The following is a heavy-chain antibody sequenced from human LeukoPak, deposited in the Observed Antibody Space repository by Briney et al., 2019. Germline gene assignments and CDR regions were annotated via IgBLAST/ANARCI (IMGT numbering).Heavy chain of an antibody. V-gene: IGHV3-7*01. CDR3: ARGQDYKYFQH. Sequence: GGSLRLSCAASGFTFSNYWMSWVRQAPGKGLEWVANIKQDGSEKNYVDSVKGGFTISRDNAKNSLDLQMNSLRGEDTAVYYCARGQDYKYFQHWGQGILVTVSS. CDR2: IKQDGSEK. CDR1: GFTFSNYW. J-gene: IGHJ1*01. D-gene: IGHD4-4*01.